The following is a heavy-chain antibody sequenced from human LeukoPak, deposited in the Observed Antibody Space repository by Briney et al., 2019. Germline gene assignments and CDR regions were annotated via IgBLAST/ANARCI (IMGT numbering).Heavy chain of an antibody. Sequence: GGSLRLSCAASGFTFSSFWMAWVRQAPGKGLEWVASIKFDESGRHHVDSVKGRFTISRDNAKNSLYPQMNSLRAEDTAVYFCTRVTTNGYFEYWGQGTLVTVSS. CDR1: GFTFSSFW. CDR3: TRVTTNGYFEY. D-gene: IGHD1/OR15-1a*01. V-gene: IGHV3-7*04. CDR2: IKFDESGR. J-gene: IGHJ4*02.